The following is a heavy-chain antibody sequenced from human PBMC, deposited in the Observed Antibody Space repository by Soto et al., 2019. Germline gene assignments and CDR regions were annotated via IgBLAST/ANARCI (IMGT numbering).Heavy chain of an antibody. D-gene: IGHD1-26*01. CDR2: ITPYNGNA. CDR3: ARAXMYSGAYHDY. Sequence: QVPLVQSGAEVENPGASVKVSCKASGYTFSNFGINWVRRAPGQGLEWMGWITPYNGNANYAQKYQDRLTVTTDTSTNTAYLELRSLRSDDTAVYFCARAXMYSGAYHDYWGQGTLVTVSS. V-gene: IGHV1-18*04. CDR1: GYTFSNFG. J-gene: IGHJ4*02.